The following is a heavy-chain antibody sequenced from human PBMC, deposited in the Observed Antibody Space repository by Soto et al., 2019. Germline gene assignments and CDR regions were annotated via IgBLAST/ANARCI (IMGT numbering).Heavy chain of an antibody. CDR3: ASVETQRYYYGMDV. CDR1: GGTFSSYA. CDR2: IIPIFRTA. V-gene: IGHV1-69*12. J-gene: IGHJ6*02. Sequence: QVQLVQSGAEVKKPGSSVKVSCKASGGTFSSYAISWVRQAPGQGLEWMGGIIPIFRTADYAQKFQGRVTMSADESPSTAYMELSSLRSEDTAVYYCASVETQRYYYGMDVLGQGTTVAVSS. D-gene: IGHD2-15*01.